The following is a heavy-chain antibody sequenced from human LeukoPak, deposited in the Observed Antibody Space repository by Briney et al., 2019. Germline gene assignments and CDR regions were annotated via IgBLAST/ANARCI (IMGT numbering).Heavy chain of an antibody. CDR2: IRYDGSNK. J-gene: IGHJ4*02. CDR3: AKEIAAAGTRDFDY. V-gene: IGHV3-30*02. Sequence: GGSLRLSCAASGFTFSSYGMHWVRQAPGKGLEWVAFIRYDGSNKYYADSVKGRFTISKDNSKNTLYLQVNSLRAEDTAVYYCAKEIAAAGTRDFDYWGQGTLVTVSS. CDR1: GFTFSSYG. D-gene: IGHD6-13*01.